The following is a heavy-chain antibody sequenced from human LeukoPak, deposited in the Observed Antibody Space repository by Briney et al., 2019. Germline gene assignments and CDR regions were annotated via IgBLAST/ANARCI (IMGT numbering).Heavy chain of an antibody. Sequence: GGPLRLSCAASGFMFSSYEMNWVRQAPGKGLEWVSYISSSGNTIYYADSVKGRFTISRDNAKNSLYLQVNSLRAEDTAVYYCARDRRWLQLPLLDYWRQGNLVTVSS. J-gene: IGHJ4*02. CDR1: GFMFSSYE. CDR2: ISSSGNTI. CDR3: ARDRRWLQLPLLDY. D-gene: IGHD5-24*01. V-gene: IGHV3-48*03.